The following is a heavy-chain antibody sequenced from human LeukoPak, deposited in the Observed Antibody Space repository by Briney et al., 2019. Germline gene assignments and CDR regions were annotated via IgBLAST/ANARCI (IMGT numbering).Heavy chain of an antibody. Sequence: PGGSLRLSCAASGFTFSSYAMHWVRQAPGKGLEYVSAISSNGGSTYYANSVKGRFTISRDNSKNTLYLQMGSLRAEDMAVYYCARLRSVGFGELGMADYWGQGTLVTVSS. V-gene: IGHV3-64*01. J-gene: IGHJ4*02. CDR1: GFTFSSYA. CDR3: ARLRSVGFGELGMADY. CDR2: ISSNGGST. D-gene: IGHD3-10*01.